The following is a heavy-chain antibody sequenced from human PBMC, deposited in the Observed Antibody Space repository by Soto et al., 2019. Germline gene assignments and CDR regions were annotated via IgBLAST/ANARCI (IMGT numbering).Heavy chain of an antibody. J-gene: IGHJ4*02. CDR3: AKELSPFIVVVPAAIERADDY. Sequence: GGSLRLSCAASGFTFSSYGMHWVRQAPGKGLEWVAVISYDGSNKYYADSVKGRFTISRDNSKNTLYLQMNSLRAEDTAVYYCAKELSPFIVVVPAAIERADDYWGQGTLVTVSS. CDR1: GFTFSSYG. V-gene: IGHV3-30*18. CDR2: ISYDGSNK. D-gene: IGHD2-2*02.